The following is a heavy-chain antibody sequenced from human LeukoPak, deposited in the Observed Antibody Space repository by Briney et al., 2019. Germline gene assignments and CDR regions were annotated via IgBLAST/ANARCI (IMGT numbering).Heavy chain of an antibody. J-gene: IGHJ4*02. CDR2: TTGDGTTT. V-gene: IGHV3-23*01. D-gene: IGHD4-11*01. Sequence: GKSLRLSCAASGFTFSSFAMSWVGQAQGKGLDWVAPTTGDGTTTYFADSVRGRFTISRDNPKNTLYLQMNSLRAEDTAVYFCAKSPTTDYSTFDYWGQGTLVTVSS. CDR3: AKSPTTDYSTFDY. CDR1: GFTFSSFA.